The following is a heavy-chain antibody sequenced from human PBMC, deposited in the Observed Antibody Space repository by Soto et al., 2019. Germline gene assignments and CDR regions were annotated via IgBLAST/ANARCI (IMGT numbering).Heavy chain of an antibody. CDR1: GYTFTSYG. D-gene: IGHD1-1*01. CDR2: ISAHNGNT. J-gene: IGHJ4*02. CDR3: ARGRYGDY. V-gene: IGHV1-18*01. Sequence: QVHLVQSGAEVKKPGASVKVSCKASGYTFTSYGITWVRQAPGQGLEWMGWISAHNGNTDYAQKLQGRVMVTRDTTTSKAYMELRSLISDDTTVYYCARGRYGDYWGQRALVTVSS.